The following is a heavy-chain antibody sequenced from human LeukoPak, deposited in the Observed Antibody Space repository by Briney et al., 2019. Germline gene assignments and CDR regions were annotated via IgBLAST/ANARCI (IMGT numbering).Heavy chain of an antibody. D-gene: IGHD3-10*02. J-gene: IGHJ6*04. CDR1: GFTFSSFS. CDR2: ISSSSSYI. Sequence: GGSLRLSCAASGFTFSSFSMKWVRQAPGKGLEWVSSISSSSSYIYYADSVKGRFTISRDNAKNSLYLQMNSLRAEDTAVYYCAELGITMIGGVWGKGTTVTISS. V-gene: IGHV3-21*06. CDR3: AELGITMIGGV.